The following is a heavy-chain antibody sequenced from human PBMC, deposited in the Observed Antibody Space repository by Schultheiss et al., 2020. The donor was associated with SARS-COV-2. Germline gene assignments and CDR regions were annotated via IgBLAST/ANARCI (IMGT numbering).Heavy chain of an antibody. J-gene: IGHJ4*02. CDR3: ARNFDTSGYYYALNN. CDR1: GGSISSGGYY. Sequence: SETLSLTCTVSGGSISSGGYYWSWIRQHPGKGLEWIGYIYYSGSTNYNPSLKSRVTISVDTSKNQFSLKLSSVTAADTAVYYCARNFDTSGYYYALNNWGQGTLVTVSS. D-gene: IGHD3-22*01. CDR2: IYYSGST. V-gene: IGHV4-61*08.